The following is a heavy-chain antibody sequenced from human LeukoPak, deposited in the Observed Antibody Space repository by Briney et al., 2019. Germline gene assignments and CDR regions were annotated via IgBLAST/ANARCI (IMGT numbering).Heavy chain of an antibody. CDR1: GYTFTSYA. J-gene: IGHJ3*02. V-gene: IGHV1-3*01. Sequence: ASVKVSCKASGYTFTSYAMHWVRQAPGQMLEWMGWINAGNGNTKYSQKFQGRVTITRDTSASTAYMELSSLRSEDTAVYYCARAGVTTVTRGAFDIWGQGTMVTVSS. D-gene: IGHD4-17*01. CDR2: INAGNGNT. CDR3: ARAGVTTVTRGAFDI.